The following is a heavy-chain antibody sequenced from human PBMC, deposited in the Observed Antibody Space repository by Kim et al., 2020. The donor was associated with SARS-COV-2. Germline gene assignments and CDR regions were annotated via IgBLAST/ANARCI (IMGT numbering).Heavy chain of an antibody. CDR3: AKTRNLGGYNFVYYYGMDV. J-gene: IGHJ6*02. D-gene: IGHD5-12*01. V-gene: IGHV3-30*02. Sequence: GRFTISRDNSKNTLYLQMNSLRAEDTAVYYCAKTRNLGGYNFVYYYGMDVWGQGTTVTVSS.